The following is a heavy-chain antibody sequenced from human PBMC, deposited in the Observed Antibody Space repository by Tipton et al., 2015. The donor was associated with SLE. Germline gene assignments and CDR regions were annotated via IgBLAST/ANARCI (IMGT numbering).Heavy chain of an antibody. V-gene: IGHV4-30-2*01. CDR3: ARDRVGLWFRTNYYYYYGMDV. D-gene: IGHD3-10*01. CDR1: GGSISSGGYS. Sequence: TLSLTCAVSGGSISSGGYSWSWIRQPPGKGLEWIGEINHSGSTNYNPSLKSRVTISVDTSKNQFSLKLSSVTAADTAVYYCARDRVGLWFRTNYYYYYGMDVWGQGTTVTASS. J-gene: IGHJ6*02. CDR2: INHSGST.